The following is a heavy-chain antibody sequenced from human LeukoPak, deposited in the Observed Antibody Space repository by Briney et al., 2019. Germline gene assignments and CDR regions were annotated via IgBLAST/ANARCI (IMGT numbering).Heavy chain of an antibody. J-gene: IGHJ6*03. CDR1: RGSISDYF. V-gene: IGHV4-59*01. Sequence: SSETLSLTCTVSRGSISDYFWTWIRQPPGKGLEWIGYIYFIGSTNYNPSLKSRVTISVDTSKNQFSLKLRSVTAADTAVYYCARMLMNSGSYYSYYYYYMDVWGKGTTVTVSS. CDR3: ARMLMNSGSYYSYYYYYMDV. D-gene: IGHD1-26*01. CDR2: IYFIGST.